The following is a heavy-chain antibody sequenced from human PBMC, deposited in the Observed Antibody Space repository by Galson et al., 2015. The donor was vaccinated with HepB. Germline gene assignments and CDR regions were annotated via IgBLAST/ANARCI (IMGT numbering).Heavy chain of an antibody. CDR2: IVVGSGNT. J-gene: IGHJ4*02. CDR3: AAGDTITLDGPYYFDY. V-gene: IGHV1-58*01. Sequence: SVKVSCKASGFTFTSSAVQWVRQARGQRLEWIGWIVVGSGNTNYAQKFQERVTITRDMSTSTAYMELSSLRSEDTAVYYCAAGDTITLDGPYYFDYWGQGTLVTVSS. CDR1: GFTFTSSA. D-gene: IGHD3-10*01.